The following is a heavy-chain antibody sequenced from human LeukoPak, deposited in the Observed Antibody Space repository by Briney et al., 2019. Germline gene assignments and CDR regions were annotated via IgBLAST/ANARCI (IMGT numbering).Heavy chain of an antibody. CDR3: ARYNYVNSAVDY. D-gene: IGHD3-10*02. CDR2: IKQGGSET. V-gene: IGHV3-7*04. J-gene: IGHJ4*02. CDR1: GFTFSSYW. Sequence: GGSLRLSCAVSGFTFSSYWMSWVRQAPGKGLEWVAKIKQGGSETYYVDSVKGRFTISRDNARNTLYLQMNSLRAEDTAVYYCARYNYVNSAVDYWGQGTLVTVSS.